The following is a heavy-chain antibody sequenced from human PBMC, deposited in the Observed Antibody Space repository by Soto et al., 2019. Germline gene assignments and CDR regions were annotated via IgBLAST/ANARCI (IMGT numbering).Heavy chain of an antibody. V-gene: IGHV3-21*01. D-gene: IGHD3-22*01. CDR1: GFTFSSYS. CDR3: ASKIYDSSGYTPYYFDH. J-gene: IGHJ4*02. CDR2: ISSSSSYI. Sequence: PGGSLRLSCAASGFTFSSYSMNWVRQAPGKGLEWVSSISSSSSYIYYADSVKGRFTISRDNAKNSLYLQMNSLRAEDTAVYYCASKIYDSSGYTPYYFDHWGQGTLVTVSS.